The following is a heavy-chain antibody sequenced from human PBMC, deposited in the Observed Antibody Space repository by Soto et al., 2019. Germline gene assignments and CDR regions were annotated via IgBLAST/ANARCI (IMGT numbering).Heavy chain of an antibody. V-gene: IGHV1-69*13. CDR3: ARDMGGGSGSYSLEYYYYGMDV. J-gene: IGHJ6*02. CDR1: GGTFSSYA. D-gene: IGHD3-10*01. Sequence: GASVKVSCKASGGTFSSYAISWVRQAPGQGLEWMGGIIPIFGTANYAQKFQGRVTITADESTSTAYMELSSLRSEDTAVYYCARDMGGGSGSYSLEYYYYGMDVWGQGTTVTVSS. CDR2: IIPIFGTA.